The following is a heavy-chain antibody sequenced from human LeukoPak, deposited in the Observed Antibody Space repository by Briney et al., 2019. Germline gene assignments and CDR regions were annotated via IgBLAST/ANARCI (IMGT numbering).Heavy chain of an antibody. Sequence: SETLSLTCTVSGGFISSYYWSWLRQPAGKGREWIGRIYTSGSTNYNPSLKRRVTISVDTSKNQFSLKLSSVTAADMAVYYCARDSSGTPFDYWGQGTLVTVSS. CDR1: GGFISSYY. CDR2: IYTSGST. V-gene: IGHV4-4*07. CDR3: ARDSSGTPFDY. D-gene: IGHD6-6*01. J-gene: IGHJ4*02.